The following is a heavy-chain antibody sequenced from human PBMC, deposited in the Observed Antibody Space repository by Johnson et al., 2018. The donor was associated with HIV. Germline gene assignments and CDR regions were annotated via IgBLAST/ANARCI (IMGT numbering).Heavy chain of an antibody. Sequence: QVQLVESGGGVVQPGKSLRLSCAASGFIFSGFGLHWVRQAPGKGLEWVASISYDGGNKYYADSVKGRFTISRDNSKNTLYLQMNSLRAEDTAVYYCAKDAYDYGDYGAFDIWGQGTMVTVSS. CDR3: AKDAYDYGDYGAFDI. J-gene: IGHJ3*02. CDR2: ISYDGGNK. V-gene: IGHV3-30*18. CDR1: GFIFSGFG. D-gene: IGHD4-17*01.